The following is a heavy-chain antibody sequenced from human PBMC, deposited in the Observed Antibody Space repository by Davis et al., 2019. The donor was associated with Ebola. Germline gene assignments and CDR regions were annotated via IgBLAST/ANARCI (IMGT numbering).Heavy chain of an antibody. V-gene: IGHV1-18*01. D-gene: IGHD3-3*01. Sequence: ASVKVSCKASGYTFTSYGISWVRQAPGQGLEWMGWISAYNGNTNYAQKLQGRVTMTTDTSTSTAYMELRSLRSDDTAVYYCARHHYDFWREGWFDPWGQGTLVTVSS. CDR2: ISAYNGNT. J-gene: IGHJ5*02. CDR3: ARHHYDFWREGWFDP. CDR1: GYTFTSYG.